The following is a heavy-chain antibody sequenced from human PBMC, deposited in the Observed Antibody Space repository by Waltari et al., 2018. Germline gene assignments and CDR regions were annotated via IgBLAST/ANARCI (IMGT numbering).Heavy chain of an antibody. CDR1: GFSFSNYW. CDR2: INPDGSSI. D-gene: IGHD6-19*01. Sequence: EVQLVESGGGLVQPGGSLRLSCAASGFSFSNYWIHWVRQAPGQGLEWVSRINPDGSSISHADSVRGRFTITRDNAKNTLYLQMNSLRVDDTAVYYCTRATAVSFDYWGLGTLVTVSS. J-gene: IGHJ4*02. CDR3: TRATAVSFDY. V-gene: IGHV3-74*01.